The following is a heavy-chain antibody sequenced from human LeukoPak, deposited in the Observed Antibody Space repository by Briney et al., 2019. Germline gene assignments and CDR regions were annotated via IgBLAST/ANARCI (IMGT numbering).Heavy chain of an antibody. CDR3: AKDRYSGWSDDAFDI. Sequence: GGSLRLSCAASGFTFSSYAMSWVRQAPGKGLEWVSTISGSGGSTYYADSVKGRFTISRDNSKSTLYLQMNSLRAEDTAVYYCAKDRYSGWSDDAFDIWGQGTMVTVSS. V-gene: IGHV3-23*01. CDR1: GFTFSSYA. J-gene: IGHJ3*02. CDR2: ISGSGGST. D-gene: IGHD1-26*01.